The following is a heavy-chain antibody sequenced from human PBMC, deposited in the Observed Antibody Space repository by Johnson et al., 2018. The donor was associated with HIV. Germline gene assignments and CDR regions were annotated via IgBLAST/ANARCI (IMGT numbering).Heavy chain of an antibody. D-gene: IGHD2-15*01. V-gene: IGHV3-30*04. Sequence: QLVESGGDVVQPGRSLRLSCAASGFNFNNYAIHWVRQAPGKGLEWVAVISYDGSNKYYADSVKGRFTISRDNSKNTLYLQMNSLRDEDTAVYYCAKVQGFRRAFDIWGQGTMVTVSS. CDR3: AKVQGFRRAFDI. CDR1: GFNFNNYA. CDR2: ISYDGSNK. J-gene: IGHJ3*02.